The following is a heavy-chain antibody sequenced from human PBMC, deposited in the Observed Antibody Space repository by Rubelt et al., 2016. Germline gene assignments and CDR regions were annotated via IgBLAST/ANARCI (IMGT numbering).Heavy chain of an antibody. CDR1: GYTFTSYG. J-gene: IGHJ4*02. D-gene: IGHD5-12*01. CDR2: INPNSGGT. CDR3: ARVSRGYDKNGLGY. V-gene: IGHV1-2*04. Sequence: QVQLVQSGAEVKKPGASVKVSCKASGYTFTSYGISWVRQAPGQGLEWMGWINPNSGGTNYAQKFQGWVTLTRDTSISTAYMELSRLRSDDTAVYYCARVSRGYDKNGLGYWGQGTLLTVSS.